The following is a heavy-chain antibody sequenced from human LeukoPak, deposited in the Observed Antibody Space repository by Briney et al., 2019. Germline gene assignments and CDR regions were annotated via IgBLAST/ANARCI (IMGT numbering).Heavy chain of an antibody. CDR1: GFSFSSYA. CDR3: AKALGYSSGWYSYLDV. D-gene: IGHD6-19*01. CDR2: TSGSGDRT. V-gene: IGHV3-23*01. J-gene: IGHJ6*02. Sequence: GGSLRLSCAASGFSFSSYAMSWVRQAPGKGLEGVSATSGSGDRTYYAVSVKGRFTISRDNSKNTLYLQMNSLRAEDTAVYYCAKALGYSSGWYSYLDVWGQGTTVTVSS.